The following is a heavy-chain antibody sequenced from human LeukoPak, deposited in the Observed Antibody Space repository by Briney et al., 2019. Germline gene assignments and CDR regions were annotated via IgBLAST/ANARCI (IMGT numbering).Heavy chain of an antibody. CDR1: GGTFSSYA. CDR3: ARVVGIAAAGTSAYGMDV. CDR2: IIPILGIA. Sequence: SVKVSCKASGGTFSSYAISWVRQAPGQGLEWMGRIIPILGIANYAQKFQGRVTITADKSTSTAYMELSSLRSEDTAVYYCARVVGIAAAGTSAYGMDVWGQGTTVTVSS. J-gene: IGHJ6*02. D-gene: IGHD6-13*01. V-gene: IGHV1-69*04.